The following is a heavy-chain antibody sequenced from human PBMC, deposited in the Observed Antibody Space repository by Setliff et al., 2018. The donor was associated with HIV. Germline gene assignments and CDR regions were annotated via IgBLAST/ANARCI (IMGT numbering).Heavy chain of an antibody. Sequence: SETLSLTCTVSGGSISSSSYYWGWIRQPPGKGLEWIGSIYYSGSTYYNPSLKSRVTISVDTSKNQFSLKLSSVTAADTAVYYCARGGAAAGIVSYYYYYMDVWGEGTTVTVSS. CDR2: IYYSGST. J-gene: IGHJ6*03. CDR3: ARGGAAAGIVSYYYYYMDV. V-gene: IGHV4-39*01. D-gene: IGHD6-13*01. CDR1: GGSISSSSYY.